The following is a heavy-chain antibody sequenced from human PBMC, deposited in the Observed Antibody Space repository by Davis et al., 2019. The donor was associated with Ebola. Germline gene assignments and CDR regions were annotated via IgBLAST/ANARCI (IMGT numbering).Heavy chain of an antibody. J-gene: IGHJ2*01. CDR3: AKGGARDYYGSGSPNWYFDL. Sequence: PGGSLRLSCAASGFTFSSYAMSWVRQAPGKGLEWVSAISGSGGSTYYADSVKGRFTISRDNSKNTLYLQMNSLRAEDTAVYYCAKGGARDYYGSGSPNWYFDLWGRGTLVTVSS. D-gene: IGHD3-10*01. V-gene: IGHV3-23*01. CDR1: GFTFSSYA. CDR2: ISGSGGST.